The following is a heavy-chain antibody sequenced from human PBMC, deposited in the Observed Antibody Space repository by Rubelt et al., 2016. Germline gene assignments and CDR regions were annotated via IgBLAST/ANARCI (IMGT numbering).Heavy chain of an antibody. J-gene: IGHJ5*02. CDR1: GGSFSGYY. CDR2: INHSGST. Sequence: QVQLQQWGAGLLKPSETLSLTCAVYGGSFSGYYWNWIRQPPGKGLEWIGEINHSGSTNYNPSLKSRVAITVTTSKNQFSLKLSSVTAADTAVYYCARGSRQLVRSVYWFDPWGQGTLVTVSS. D-gene: IGHD6-13*01. CDR3: ARGSRQLVRSVYWFDP. V-gene: IGHV4-34*01.